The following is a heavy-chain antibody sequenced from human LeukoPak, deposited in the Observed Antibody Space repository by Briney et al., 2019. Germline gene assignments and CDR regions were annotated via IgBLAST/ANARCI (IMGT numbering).Heavy chain of an antibody. V-gene: IGHV1-8*01. CDR2: VNPNTGYT. CDR3: ARGPPPGSSWLQYYFDY. CDR1: GYTFTSYD. Sequence: ASVKVSCKASGYTFTSYDINWVRQATGQGLEWLGWVNPNTGYTGYSQKFQGRVTMTRNTSISTAYMELSSLRSEDTAVYYCARGPPPGSSWLQYYFDYWGQGTLVTVSS. D-gene: IGHD6-13*01. J-gene: IGHJ4*02.